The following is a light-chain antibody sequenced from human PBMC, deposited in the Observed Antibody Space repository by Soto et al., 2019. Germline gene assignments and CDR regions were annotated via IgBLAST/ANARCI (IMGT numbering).Light chain of an antibody. CDR3: QKYDNAPLT. CDR2: AAY. Sequence: DIQMTQAPSSLSASVGDRVTITCRARQDISTYLAWYQQKPGKVPKLLISAAYTLQSGVPQRFSGSGSGTDFTLTISSLQPEDVATYYCQKYDNAPLTFGGGTKVEIK. V-gene: IGKV1-27*01. CDR1: QDISTY. J-gene: IGKJ4*01.